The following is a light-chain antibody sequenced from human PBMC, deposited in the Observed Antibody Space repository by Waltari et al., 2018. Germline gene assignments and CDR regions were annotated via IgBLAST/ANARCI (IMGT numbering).Light chain of an antibody. CDR1: NSDVGKYKL. CDR3: CSYTGGSIPVI. Sequence: QSALTQPASVSGSPGQSITISSTGTNSDVGKYKLVSWYQQHPGKAPKLMIYEVSKRPSGISYRFSGSKSGDTASLTISGLQAEDEAEYYCCSYTGGSIPVIFGGGTKLTVL. V-gene: IGLV2-23*02. J-gene: IGLJ2*01. CDR2: EVS.